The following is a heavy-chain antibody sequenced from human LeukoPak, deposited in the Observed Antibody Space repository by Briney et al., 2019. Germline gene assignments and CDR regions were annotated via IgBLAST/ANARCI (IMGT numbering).Heavy chain of an antibody. D-gene: IGHD4-11*01. V-gene: IGHV3-64*01. J-gene: IGHJ4*02. CDR1: GFTFSSYA. CDR3: ARVSDDYTDY. Sequence: GGSLRLSCAASGFTFSSYAMHWVRQAPGKGLEYVSAISSNGGSTYYANSVKGRFTISRDNSKNTLYLQMGSLRAEDMAVYYCARVSDDYTDYWGQGTLVTVSS. CDR2: ISSNGGST.